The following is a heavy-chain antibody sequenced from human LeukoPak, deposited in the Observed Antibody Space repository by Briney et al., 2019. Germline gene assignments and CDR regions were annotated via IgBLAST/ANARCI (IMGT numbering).Heavy chain of an antibody. V-gene: IGHV1-69*04. CDR2: IIPILGIA. J-gene: IGHJ3*02. D-gene: IGHD5-12*01. CDR1: GGTFSSYA. Sequence: ASVKVSCKASGGTFSSYAISWVRQAPGQGLEWMGRIIPILGIANYARKFQGRVTITADKSTSTAYMELSSLRSEDTAVYYCARQPVDPDAFDIWGQGTMVTVSS. CDR3: ARQPVDPDAFDI.